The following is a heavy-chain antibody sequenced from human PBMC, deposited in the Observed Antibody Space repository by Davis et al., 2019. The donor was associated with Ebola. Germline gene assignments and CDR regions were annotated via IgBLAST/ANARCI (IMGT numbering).Heavy chain of an antibody. D-gene: IGHD6-19*01. CDR2: INHSGST. J-gene: IGHJ6*02. V-gene: IGHV4-34*01. CDR3: ARGRVAGTQTFYYYYGMDV. CDR1: GGSFSGYY. Sequence: SETLSLTCAVYGGSFSGYYWSWIRQPPGKGLEWIGEINHSGSTNYNPSLKSRVTISVDTSKNQFSLKLSSVTAADTAVYYCARGRVAGTQTFYYYYGMDVWGQGTTVTVSS.